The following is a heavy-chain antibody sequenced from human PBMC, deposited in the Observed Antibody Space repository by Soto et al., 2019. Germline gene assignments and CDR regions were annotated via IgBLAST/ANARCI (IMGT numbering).Heavy chain of an antibody. D-gene: IGHD3-10*01. V-gene: IGHV1-18*01. CDR3: ARDVSVGSYGAGIQGMDV. Sequence: QAQVLQSGPEVKKPGASVKVSCKTSGYTFTTYGVSWVRQAPGQGLEWMGPIDTHTADTRYPQKFQGRVTVTGDTSSRTAYMEVRNLSPVDTAMYYWARDVSVGSYGAGIQGMDVWGQGTTVTVSS. J-gene: IGHJ6*02. CDR2: IDTHTADT. CDR1: GYTFTTYG.